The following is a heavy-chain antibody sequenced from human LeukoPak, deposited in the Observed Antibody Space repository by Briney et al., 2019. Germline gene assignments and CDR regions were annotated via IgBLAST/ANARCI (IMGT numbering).Heavy chain of an antibody. J-gene: IGHJ4*02. CDR2: ISYDGSNK. V-gene: IGHV3-30-3*01. Sequence: AGGSLRLSCAASGFPFSSYAMHWVRQAPGKGLEWVAVISYDGSNKYYADSVKGRFTIPRDNPKNTLYLQMNSLRAEDTAVCYCASGSRGDYWGQGTRVTVSS. D-gene: IGHD2-15*01. CDR3: ASGSRGDY. CDR1: GFPFSSYA.